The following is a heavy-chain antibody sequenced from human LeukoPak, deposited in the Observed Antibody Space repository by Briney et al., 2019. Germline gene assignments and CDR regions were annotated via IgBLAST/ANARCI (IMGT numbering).Heavy chain of an antibody. V-gene: IGHV3-7*01. D-gene: IGHD3-10*01. CDR2: IKEDGSEK. J-gene: IGHJ4*02. Sequence: PGGSLRLSCAASGFTFSMNWMTWVRQAPGKGLEWVANIKEDGSEKYYVDSVKGRFTITRDNAQNSLTLHMNTLRADDTAVYYCARAKPKNMVRGLIMRRESRYYFDYWGQGTLVTVSS. CDR1: GFTFSMNW. CDR3: ARAKPKNMVRGLIMRRESRYYFDY.